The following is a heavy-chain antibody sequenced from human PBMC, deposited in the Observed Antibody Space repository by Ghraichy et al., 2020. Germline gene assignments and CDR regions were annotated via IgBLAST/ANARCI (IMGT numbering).Heavy chain of an antibody. Sequence: GGSLRLSCAASGFTFTSYSMNWVRQAPGRGLEWVSYISGISTTIYYADSVKGRFTISRENAENSLYLQINSLRDEDTAVYYCARSTYYYDSSGYLGNFYYGMDVWGQGTTVTVSS. D-gene: IGHD3-22*01. CDR1: GFTFTSYS. J-gene: IGHJ6*02. CDR2: ISGISTTI. CDR3: ARSTYYYDSSGYLGNFYYGMDV. V-gene: IGHV3-48*02.